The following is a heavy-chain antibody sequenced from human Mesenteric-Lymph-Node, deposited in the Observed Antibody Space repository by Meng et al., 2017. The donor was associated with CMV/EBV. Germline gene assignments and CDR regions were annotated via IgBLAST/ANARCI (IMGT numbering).Heavy chain of an antibody. CDR2: INHSGST. J-gene: IGHJ4*02. CDR1: GGSFSGYY. Sequence: VRLTAWVAGMLKPSETLSLTCAVYGGSFSGYYWSWIRQPPGKGLEWIGEINHSGSTNYYPSLKSRVTITADTSKNQFSLKLISVTAAETTVYYCATHQRWLKSEGGFNYWGQGTLVTVSS. V-gene: IGHV4-34*01. D-gene: IGHD4-23*01. CDR3: ATHQRWLKSEGGFNY.